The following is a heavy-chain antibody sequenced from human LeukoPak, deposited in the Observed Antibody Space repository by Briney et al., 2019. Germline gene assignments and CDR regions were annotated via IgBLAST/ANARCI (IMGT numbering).Heavy chain of an antibody. CDR1: GGSFSGYY. D-gene: IGHD6-13*01. V-gene: IGHV4-34*01. CDR3: ARGGGIAAADPFDY. J-gene: IGHJ4*02. Sequence: PSETLSLTCAVYGGSFSGYYWSWIRQPPGKGLEWIGEINHSGSTNYNPSLKSRVTISVDTSKNQFSLKLSSVTAADTAVYYCARGGGIAAADPFDYWGQGTLVTVS. CDR2: INHSGST.